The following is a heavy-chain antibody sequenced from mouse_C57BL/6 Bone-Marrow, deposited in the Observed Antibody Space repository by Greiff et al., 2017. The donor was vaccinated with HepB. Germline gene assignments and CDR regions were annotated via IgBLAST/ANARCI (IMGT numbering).Heavy chain of an antibody. Sequence: DVMLVESGGGLVQPGGSLSLSCAASGFTFTDYYMSWVRQPPGKALEWLGFIRNKANGYTTEYSASVKGRFTISRDNSQSILYLQMNALRAEDSATYYCARYTTVPFAYWGQGTLVTVSA. J-gene: IGHJ3*01. CDR3: ARYTTVPFAY. V-gene: IGHV7-3*01. D-gene: IGHD1-1*01. CDR1: GFTFTDYY. CDR2: IRNKANGYTT.